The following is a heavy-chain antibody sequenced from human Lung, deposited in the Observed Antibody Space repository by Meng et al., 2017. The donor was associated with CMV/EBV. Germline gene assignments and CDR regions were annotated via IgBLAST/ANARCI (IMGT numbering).Heavy chain of an antibody. CDR3: ARVGHCSSTSCYRANWFDP. D-gene: IGHD2-2*01. CDR2: ISAYNGNT. J-gene: IGHJ5*02. Sequence: FTGYGISWVRQAPGQGLEWMGWISAYNGNTNYAQKLQGRVTMTTDTSTSTAYMELRSLRSDDTAVYYCARVGHCSSTSCYRANWFDPWGQGTLVTVSS. V-gene: IGHV1-18*01. CDR1: FTGYG.